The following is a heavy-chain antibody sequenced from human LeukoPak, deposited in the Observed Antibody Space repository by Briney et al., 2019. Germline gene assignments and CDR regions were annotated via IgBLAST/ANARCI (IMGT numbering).Heavy chain of an antibody. Sequence: SVKVSCKASGGTFSSYAISWVRQAPGQGLEWMGGIIPIFGTANYAQKFQGRVTITADESTSTTYMELSSLRSEDTAVYYCARGWDSSGQIPFFYWGQGTLVTVSS. CDR3: ARGWDSSGQIPFFY. CDR2: IIPIFGTA. CDR1: GGTFSSYA. D-gene: IGHD3-22*01. J-gene: IGHJ4*02. V-gene: IGHV1-69*13.